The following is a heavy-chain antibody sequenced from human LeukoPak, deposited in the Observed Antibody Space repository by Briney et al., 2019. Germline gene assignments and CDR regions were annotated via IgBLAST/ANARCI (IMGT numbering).Heavy chain of an antibody. CDR3: AREYSSSSEGPYYFDY. V-gene: IGHV1-69*05. CDR2: IIPIFGTA. J-gene: IGHJ4*02. CDR1: GGTFSSYA. D-gene: IGHD6-6*01. Sequence: SVKVSCKASGGTFSSYAISWVRQAPGQGLEWMGGIIPIFGTANYAQKFQGRVTITTDESTSTAYMELSSLRSEDTAVYYCAREYSSSSEGPYYFDYWGQGNLVTVSS.